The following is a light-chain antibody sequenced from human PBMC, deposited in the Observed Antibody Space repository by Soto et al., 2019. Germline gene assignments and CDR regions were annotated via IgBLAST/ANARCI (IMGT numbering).Light chain of an antibody. Sequence: EIVMTQSPATLSVSPGERATLSCRASQSVSSNLAWYQQKPGQAPRLLIYGASTRATGIPARFSGSGSGTEFTLTSSRLQSEDFAVSYCQEDNNWALFLFGRVPKGDI. J-gene: IGKJ3*01. CDR2: GAS. CDR1: QSVSSN. CDR3: QEDNNWALFL. V-gene: IGKV3-15*01.